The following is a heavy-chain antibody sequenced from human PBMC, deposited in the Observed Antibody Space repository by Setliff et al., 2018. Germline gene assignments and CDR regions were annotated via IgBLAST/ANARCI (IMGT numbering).Heavy chain of an antibody. J-gene: IGHJ3*02. CDR2: INPSGGLT. D-gene: IGHD3-3*01. CDR3: ARDRFYNSWSGTSITAPHDAFDI. V-gene: IGHV1-46*03. Sequence: ASVKVSCKASGGTFSSHGINWVRQAPGQGLEWMGIINPSGGLTRYAQKFQGKVTMTRDTSTSTVYMEVSSLRSEDTAVYFCARDRFYNSWSGTSITAPHDAFDIWGQGTMVTVSS. CDR1: GGTFSSHG.